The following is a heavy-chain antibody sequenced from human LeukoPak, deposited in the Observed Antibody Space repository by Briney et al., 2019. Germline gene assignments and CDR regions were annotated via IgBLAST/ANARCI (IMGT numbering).Heavy chain of an antibody. V-gene: IGHV4-38-2*02. CDR1: GYSISSGYF. Sequence: SETLSLTCTVSGYSISSGYFWGWIRQPPGKGLECIGTIYHSGSTYYNPSLKSRVTISVDTSKNQFSPKLSSVTAADTAVYYCARRRITGRWFDPWGQGTLVTVSS. J-gene: IGHJ5*02. CDR3: ARRRITGRWFDP. CDR2: IYHSGST. D-gene: IGHD1-20*01.